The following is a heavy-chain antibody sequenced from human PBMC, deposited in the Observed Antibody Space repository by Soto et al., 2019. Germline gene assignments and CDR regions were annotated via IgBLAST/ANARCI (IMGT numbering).Heavy chain of an antibody. Sequence: QVQLVQSGAEVKKPGSSVKVSCKASGGTFSSYAISWVRLAPGQGLEWMGGIIPIFGTANYAQKIQGIFTITADESTSTAYMELSSLRSEDTAVYYCARHPGGRGYYYGMDVWGQGTTVTVSS. D-gene: IGHD2-15*01. J-gene: IGHJ6*02. CDR1: GGTFSSYA. V-gene: IGHV1-69*12. CDR3: ARHPGGRGYYYGMDV. CDR2: IIPIFGTA.